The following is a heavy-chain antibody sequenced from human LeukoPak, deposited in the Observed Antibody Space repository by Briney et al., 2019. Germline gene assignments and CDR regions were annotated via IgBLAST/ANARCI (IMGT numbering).Heavy chain of an antibody. CDR1: GGSISSYY. J-gene: IGHJ6*03. D-gene: IGHD1-1*01. V-gene: IGHV4-59*01. CDR3: ARVSWFPGTSYYYMDV. Sequence: SETLSLTCTVSGGSISSYYWSWIRQPPGKGLEWFGYIHDSGTTNYNPSLKSRVTISVDTSKNQFSLKPSSVTAADTAVYYCARVSWFPGTSYYYMDVWGKGTTVTVSS. CDR2: IHDSGTT.